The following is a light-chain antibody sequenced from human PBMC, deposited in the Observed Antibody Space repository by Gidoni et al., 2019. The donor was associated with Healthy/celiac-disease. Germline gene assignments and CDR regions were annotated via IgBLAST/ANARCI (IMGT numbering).Light chain of an antibody. CDR2: ESS. CDR1: QSVSSY. V-gene: IGKV3-11*01. CDR3: QQRSNWPLT. J-gene: IGKJ4*01. Sequence: EIVLTQSPATLSLSPGERATLSCRASQSVSSYLAWYQPKPGQAPRLLFYESSNRATGIPARFSGSGSGTDFTLTISSLEPEDFAVYYCQQRSNWPLTFGGGTKVEIK.